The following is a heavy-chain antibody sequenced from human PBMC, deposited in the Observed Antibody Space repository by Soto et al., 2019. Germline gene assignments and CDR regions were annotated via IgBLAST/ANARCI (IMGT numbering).Heavy chain of an antibody. D-gene: IGHD2-2*01. V-gene: IGHV4-30-4*01. J-gene: IGHJ4*02. Sequence: SETLSLTSNVSGGSFSSADYYWNWIRQPPGKGLEWIGHISYSGSTSYNPSLKSRVIISLDTSKNQFSLKLSSVTAADTAMYYCSRIPTLQSLAPFDSWGQGTLVTVS. CDR2: ISYSGST. CDR1: GGSFSSADYY. CDR3: SRIPTLQSLAPFDS.